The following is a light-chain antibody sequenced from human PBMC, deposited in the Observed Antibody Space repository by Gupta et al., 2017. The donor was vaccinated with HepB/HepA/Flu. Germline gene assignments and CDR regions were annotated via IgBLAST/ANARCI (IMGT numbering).Light chain of an antibody. CDR2: QDS. V-gene: IGLV3-1*01. CDR3: QAWDSSTADVV. J-gene: IGLJ2*01. Sequence: SYALTQPPSVSVSPGQTASITCPGDKLGDKYACWYQQKPGQSPVLVIYQDSKRPSGIPERFSGSNSGNTATLTISGTQAMDEADYYCQAWDSSTADVVFGGGTKLTVL. CDR1: KLGDKY.